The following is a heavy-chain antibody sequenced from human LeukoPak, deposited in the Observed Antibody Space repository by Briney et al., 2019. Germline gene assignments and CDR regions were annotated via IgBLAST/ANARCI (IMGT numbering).Heavy chain of an antibody. J-gene: IGHJ4*02. V-gene: IGHV4-39*01. Sequence: KSSETLSLTCTVSGGSLSSSSYYWGWIRQPPGKGLGWIGSVFYSGSTYYDPSLKSRVTISVDTSKNQFCLKLSSVTAADTAVYYCARRVAATRYFDYWGQGTLVTVSS. CDR2: VFYSGST. CDR3: ARRVAATRYFDY. CDR1: GGSLSSSSYY. D-gene: IGHD6-19*01.